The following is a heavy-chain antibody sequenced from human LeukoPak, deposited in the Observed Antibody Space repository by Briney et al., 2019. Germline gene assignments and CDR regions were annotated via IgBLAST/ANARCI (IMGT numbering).Heavy chain of an antibody. CDR1: GGSISSYY. Sequence: SETLSLTCTVSGGSISSYYWSWIRQPPGKGLEWIAYIYYSGSTNYNPSLKNRVTISVDTSKNQFSLKLSSVTAADTAVYYCARVNYDSSGSLDYWGQGTLVTVSS. CDR3: ARVNYDSSGSLDY. CDR2: IYYSGST. D-gene: IGHD3-22*01. V-gene: IGHV4-59*12. J-gene: IGHJ4*02.